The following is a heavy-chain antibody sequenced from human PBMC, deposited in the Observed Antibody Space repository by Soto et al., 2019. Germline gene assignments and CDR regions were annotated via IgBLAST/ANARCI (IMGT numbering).Heavy chain of an antibody. CDR2: IYYIGTT. J-gene: IGHJ5*02. V-gene: IGHV4-31*03. CDR1: GGSIRNGYYY. D-gene: IGHD1-1*01. Sequence: PSETLSLTCTVSGGSIRNGYYYWSWIRQLPGKGLEWIGNIYYIGTTSYNPSLKSRVTISIDTSKNQFSLKLRSVVAADTAIYYCEKNATTRPWFDPWGQGTLVTVSS. CDR3: EKNATTRPWFDP.